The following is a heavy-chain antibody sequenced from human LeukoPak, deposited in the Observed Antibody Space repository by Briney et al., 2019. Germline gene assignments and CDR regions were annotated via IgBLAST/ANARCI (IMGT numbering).Heavy chain of an antibody. J-gene: IGHJ4*02. Sequence: GGSLRLSCTASGLTFSGSAMHWVRQASGKGLEWVGRIRSKANSYATEYAASVKGRFTISRDDSKNTLYLQMNSLRAEDTAVYYCAKSGLNRFDYWGQGTLVTVSS. CDR3: AKSGLNRFDY. CDR2: IRSKANSYAT. V-gene: IGHV3-73*01. CDR1: GLTFSGSA. D-gene: IGHD2-15*01.